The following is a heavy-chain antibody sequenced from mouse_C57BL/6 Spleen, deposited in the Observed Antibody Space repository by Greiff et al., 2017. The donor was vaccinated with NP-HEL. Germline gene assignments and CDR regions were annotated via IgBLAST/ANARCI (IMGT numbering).Heavy chain of an antibody. V-gene: IGHV5-4*03. CDR3: ARGGDYEEEDYYAMDY. J-gene: IGHJ4*01. Sequence: EVKLVESGGGLVKPGGSLKLSCAASGFTFSSYAMSWVRQTPEKRLEWVATISDGGSYTYYPDNVKGRFTISRDNAKNNLYLQMSHLKSEDTAMYYCARGGDYEEEDYYAMDYWGQGTSVTVSS. CDR1: GFTFSSYA. D-gene: IGHD2-4*01. CDR2: ISDGGSYT.